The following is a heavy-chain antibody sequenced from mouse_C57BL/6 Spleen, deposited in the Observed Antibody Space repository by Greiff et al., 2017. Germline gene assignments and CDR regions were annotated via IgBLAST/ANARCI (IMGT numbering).Heavy chain of an antibody. V-gene: IGHV1-76*01. CDR2: IYPGSGNT. J-gene: IGHJ3*01. D-gene: IGHD1-1*01. CDR1: GYTFTDYY. CDR3: AREGLYGFAY. Sequence: VQLQQSGAELVRPGASVKLSCKASGYTFTDYYINWVKQRPGQGLGWIARIYPGSGNTYYNEKFKGKATLTAEKSSSTAYMQLSSLTSEDSAVYFCAREGLYGFAYWGQVTLVTVSA.